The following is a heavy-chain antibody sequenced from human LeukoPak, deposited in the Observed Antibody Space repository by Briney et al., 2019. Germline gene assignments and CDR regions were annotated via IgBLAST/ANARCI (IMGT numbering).Heavy chain of an antibody. D-gene: IGHD3-22*01. CDR2: ISAYNGNT. CDR1: GYTFTSYG. V-gene: IGHV1-18*01. J-gene: IGHJ4*02. CDR3: ARGSSYYYDSSGYQEDY. Sequence: ASVKVSCKASGYTFTSYGISWVRQAPGQGLEWMGWISAYNGNTNYAQKLQGRVTMTTDTSTSTAYMELRSLRSDDTAVYYCARGSSYYYDSSGYQEDYWGQGTLVTVSS.